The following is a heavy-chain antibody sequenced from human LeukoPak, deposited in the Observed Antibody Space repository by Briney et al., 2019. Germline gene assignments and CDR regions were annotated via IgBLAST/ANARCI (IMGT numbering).Heavy chain of an antibody. CDR3: ARSGCSSTSCYQADY. CDR1: GGSFSGYY. V-gene: IGHV4-59*10. CDR2: IYTSGNI. D-gene: IGHD2-2*01. J-gene: IGHJ4*02. Sequence: PSETLSLTCAVYGGSFSGYYWNWIRQPAGKGLEWIGRIYTSGNINYNPSLKSRVTISVDTSKNQFSLKLSSVTAADTAVYYCARSGCSSTSCYQADYWGQGTLVTVSS.